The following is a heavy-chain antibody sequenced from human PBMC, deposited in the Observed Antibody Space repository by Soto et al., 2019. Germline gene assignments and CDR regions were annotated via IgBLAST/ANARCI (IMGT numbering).Heavy chain of an antibody. CDR3: ARMVVPTTYFDS. CDR2: INPNNGDT. J-gene: IGHJ4*02. Sequence: QVQLAHSGPEVKKPGASVKVSCKASGDTLTNSYLHGVRQAPGQGLEWLGWINPNNGDTNYAQKFRGRVTMTSDTSNNTVYIELTRLTSDHTAVYFGARMVVPTTYFDSWGQGTPVTVS. D-gene: IGHD3-22*01. CDR1: GDTLTNSY. V-gene: IGHV1-2*02.